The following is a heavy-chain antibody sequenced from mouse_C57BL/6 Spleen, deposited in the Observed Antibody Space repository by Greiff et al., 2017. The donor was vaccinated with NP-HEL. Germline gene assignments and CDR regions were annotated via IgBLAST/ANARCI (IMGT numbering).Heavy chain of an antibody. CDR1: GFNIKDYY. CDR3: ARWIYYGSSQYFDC. CDR2: IAPEDGET. V-gene: IGHV14-2*01. D-gene: IGHD1-1*01. Sequence: VQLQQSGAELVKPGASVKLSCTASGFNIKDYYMHWVKQRTEQGLEWIGRIAPEDGETKYAPKFPGKATITADTSSNTAYLQRSSLTSEDAAVYYCARWIYYGSSQYFDCWGTGTTVTVSS. J-gene: IGHJ1*03.